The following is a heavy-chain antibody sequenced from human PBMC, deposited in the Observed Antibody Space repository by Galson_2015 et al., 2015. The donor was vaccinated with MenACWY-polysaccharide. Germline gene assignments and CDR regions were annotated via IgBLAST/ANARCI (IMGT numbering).Heavy chain of an antibody. CDR1: GFTFSSYW. J-gene: IGHJ5*02. V-gene: IGHV3-74*01. D-gene: IGHD2-15*01. Sequence: SLRLSCAASGFTFSSYWMHWVRQAPGKGLVFVSRISPDGGSTAYADSVMGRFTISRDNAENTLYMQINTLRVEDAAVYYCAKANSGGICTSGCACWFDPWGQGSLVIVSS. CDR3: AKANSGGICTSGCACWFDP. CDR2: ISPDGGST.